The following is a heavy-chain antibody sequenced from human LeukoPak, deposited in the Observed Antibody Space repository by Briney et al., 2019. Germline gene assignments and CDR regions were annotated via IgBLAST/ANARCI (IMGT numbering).Heavy chain of an antibody. V-gene: IGHV3-23*01. CDR3: VRRGDASSGWGDHDF. CDR2: IGGSGDKT. J-gene: IGHJ4*02. CDR1: GFTFNRNA. D-gene: IGHD6-19*01. Sequence: TGGSLRLPCAASGFTFNRNAISWVRQAPGKGLEWVSTIGGSGDKTFYADSVKGRFTISRDNSKNMVHLQMNSLTGEDTALYYCVRRGDASSGWGDHDFWGQGALVTVSS.